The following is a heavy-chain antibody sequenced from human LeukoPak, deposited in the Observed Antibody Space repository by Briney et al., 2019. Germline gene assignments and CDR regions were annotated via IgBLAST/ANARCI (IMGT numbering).Heavy chain of an antibody. CDR2: SSSSGSTI. J-gene: IGHJ4*02. D-gene: IGHD3/OR15-3a*01. V-gene: IGHV3-11*01. Sequence: GGSLRLSCAASGFTFSSYWMSWIRQAPGKGLEWVSYSSSSGSTIYYADSVKGRFAISRDNAKNSLYLQMNSLRAEDTAVYYCARRRDFIDYWGQGTLVTVSS. CDR3: ARRRDFIDY. CDR1: GFTFSSYW.